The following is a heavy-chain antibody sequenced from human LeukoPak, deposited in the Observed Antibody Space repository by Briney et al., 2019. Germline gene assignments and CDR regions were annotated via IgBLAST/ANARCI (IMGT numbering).Heavy chain of an antibody. V-gene: IGHV4-31*03. J-gene: IGHJ4*02. Sequence: PSETLSLTCIVSGGPIRSGAYYWSWIRQHPGKGLEWIGYIYDSGSTNYNPSLKSRVTISVDTSKNHFSLKLSSVTAADTAVYYCASGMYFFDYWGQGTLVTVSS. CDR3: ASGMYFFDY. CDR1: GGPIRSGAYY. D-gene: IGHD1-26*01. CDR2: IYDSGST.